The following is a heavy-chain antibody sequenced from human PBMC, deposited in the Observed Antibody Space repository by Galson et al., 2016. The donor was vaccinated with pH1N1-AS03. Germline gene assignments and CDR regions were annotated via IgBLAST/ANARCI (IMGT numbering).Heavy chain of an antibody. Sequence: SLRLSCAASGFSFSTYDMTWVRQAPGKGLEWVSRLSGSGGTTYYAESVKGRPTISRDNYKTTLYLLLNSLRAEDTAVYYCAKGDDFWSGYSPNYYYCMDVWGKGTTVTVSS. V-gene: IGHV3-23*01. D-gene: IGHD3-3*01. CDR2: LSGSGGTT. CDR3: AKGDDFWSGYSPNYYYCMDV. CDR1: GFSFSTYD. J-gene: IGHJ6*03.